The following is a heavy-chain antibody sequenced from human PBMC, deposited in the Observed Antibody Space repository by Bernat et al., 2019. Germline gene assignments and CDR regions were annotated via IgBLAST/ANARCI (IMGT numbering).Heavy chain of an antibody. D-gene: IGHD4-17*01. Sequence: EVQLVESGGGLVKPGGSLRLSCAASGFTFSNAWMSWVRQAPGKGLEWVGRIKSKTDGGTTGYAAPVKGRFTISRDDSKNTLYLQMNSLKTEDTAVYYCSTITVTMFPHYYYMDVWGIGTTVTVSS. CDR1: GFTFSNAW. CDR3: STITVTMFPHYYYMDV. J-gene: IGHJ6*03. V-gene: IGHV3-15*01. CDR2: IKSKTDGGTT.